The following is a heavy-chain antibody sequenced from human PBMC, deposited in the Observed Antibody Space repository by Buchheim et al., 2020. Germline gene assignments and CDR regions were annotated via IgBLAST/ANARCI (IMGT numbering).Heavy chain of an antibody. D-gene: IGHD6-6*01. Sequence: EVQLLESGGDLVQPGGSLRLSCTASGFTFSSYEMNWVRQAPGKGLEWVSYISSSGSTIYYADSVKGRFTISRDNAKNSLYLQMNSLRAEDTAVYYCARDQKQLVGFGYYYYYMDVWGKGTT. CDR1: GFTFSSYE. CDR2: ISSSGSTI. CDR3: ARDQKQLVGFGYYYYYMDV. J-gene: IGHJ6*03. V-gene: IGHV3-48*03.